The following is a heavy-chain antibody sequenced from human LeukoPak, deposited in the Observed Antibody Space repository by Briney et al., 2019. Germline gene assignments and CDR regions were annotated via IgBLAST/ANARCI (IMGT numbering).Heavy chain of an antibody. Sequence: SQTLSLTCTVSGGSISSGDYYWSWIRQPPGKGLEWIGYIYYSESTYYNPSLKSRVTIPVDTSKNQFSLKLSSVTAADTAVYYCARGHTVTEFDYWGQGTLVTVSS. CDR1: GGSISSGDYY. CDR3: ARGHTVTEFDY. D-gene: IGHD4-17*01. J-gene: IGHJ4*02. CDR2: IYYSEST. V-gene: IGHV4-30-4*01.